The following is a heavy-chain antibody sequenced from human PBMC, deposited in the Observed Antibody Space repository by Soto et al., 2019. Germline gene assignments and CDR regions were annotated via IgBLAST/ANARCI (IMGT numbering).Heavy chain of an antibody. CDR3: ARLFDY. CDR2: IHYSGSS. Sequence: QLQLQESGPGLVKPSETLSLTCTVSGGSVSSTIYYWGWIRQPPGKGLEWIGTIHYSGSSYYNTSLKSRVTIGLDTSKNQISLNLGSVTTADTAIYYCARLFDYWGQGTLVTVSS. J-gene: IGHJ4*02. V-gene: IGHV4-39*01. CDR1: GGSVSSTIYY.